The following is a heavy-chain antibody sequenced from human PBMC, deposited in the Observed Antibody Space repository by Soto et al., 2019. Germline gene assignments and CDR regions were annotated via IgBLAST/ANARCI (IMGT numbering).Heavy chain of an antibody. Sequence: GGSLRLSCAASGFTFSSYGMHWVRQAPGKGLEWVAVISYDGSNKYYADSVKGRFTISRDNSKNTLYLQMNSLRAEDTAVYYCAKDLGGYDYDPLRIDAFDIWGQGTMVT. V-gene: IGHV3-30*18. CDR1: GFTFSSYG. D-gene: IGHD5-12*01. J-gene: IGHJ3*02. CDR3: AKDLGGYDYDPLRIDAFDI. CDR2: ISYDGSNK.